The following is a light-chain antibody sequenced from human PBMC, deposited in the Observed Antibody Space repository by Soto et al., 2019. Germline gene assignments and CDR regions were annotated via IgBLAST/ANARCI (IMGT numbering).Light chain of an antibody. Sequence: ESVLTQSPATLSLSPGERATLPCRASQSVSSYLAWYQQKPGQAPRLLIYGASTRAPGIPDRFSGSGSGTDFTVTISRLEPEDLAVYYCKQYGTSLTFGRGTKVDNK. CDR2: GAS. J-gene: IGKJ4*01. V-gene: IGKV3-20*01. CDR3: KQYGTSLT. CDR1: QSVSSY.